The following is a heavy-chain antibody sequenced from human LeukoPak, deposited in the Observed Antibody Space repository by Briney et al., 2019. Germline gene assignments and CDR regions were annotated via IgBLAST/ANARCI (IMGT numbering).Heavy chain of an antibody. V-gene: IGHV3-30*18. CDR1: GFSFGTHG. Sequence: GGSLRLSCAASGFSFGTHGMHWVRQAPGRGLEWVAVISYDGSNEYYADSVKGRFTISRDNFKNTLFLQVNSLRAEDTAVYYCAKDPTMTGTGGSFDYWGQGTLGTVSS. CDR3: AKDPTMTGTGGSFDY. J-gene: IGHJ4*02. D-gene: IGHD1-7*01. CDR2: ISYDGSNE.